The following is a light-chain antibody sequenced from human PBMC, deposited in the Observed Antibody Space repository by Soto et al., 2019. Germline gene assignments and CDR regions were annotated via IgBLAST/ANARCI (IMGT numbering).Light chain of an antibody. CDR2: GAS. CDR3: QQYSDLPMT. CDR1: QSVSSY. V-gene: IGKV3-20*01. Sequence: EIVMTQSPGTLSLSPGERATLSCRASQSVSSYLAWYQQKPGQAPRLLIYGASRRATGIPDRFSGSASGTDFTLTISRLEPEDFAVYFCQQYSDLPMTFGQGTRLENK. J-gene: IGKJ5*01.